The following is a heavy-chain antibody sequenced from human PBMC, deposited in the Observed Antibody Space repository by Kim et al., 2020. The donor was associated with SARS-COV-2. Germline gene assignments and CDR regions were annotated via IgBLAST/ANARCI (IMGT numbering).Heavy chain of an antibody. CDR1: GGSISSGDYY. J-gene: IGHJ2*01. Sequence: SETLSLTCTVSGGSISSGDYYWSWIRQPPGKGLEWIGYIYYSGSTYYNPSLKSRVTISVDTSKNQFSLKLSSVTAADTAVYYCARGYSSSWRIGEYWYFDLWGRGTLVTVSS. V-gene: IGHV4-30-4*01. CDR2: IYYSGST. D-gene: IGHD6-13*01. CDR3: ARGYSSSWRIGEYWYFDL.